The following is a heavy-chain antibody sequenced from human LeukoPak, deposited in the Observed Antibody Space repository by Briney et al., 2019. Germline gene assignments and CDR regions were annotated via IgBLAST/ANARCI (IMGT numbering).Heavy chain of an antibody. CDR1: GFTVSDDY. Sequence: GGSLRLSCAASGFTVSDDYLAWVRQAPGTGLEWISVIYGAGATYYADSVKGRFTISRDGSKNMLFLQLTNLSPEDGAVYYCACLLPASRHYFDYWGQGTPVTVSS. J-gene: IGHJ4*02. CDR3: ACLLPASRHYFDY. CDR2: IYGAGAT. V-gene: IGHV3-53*01. D-gene: IGHD2-15*01.